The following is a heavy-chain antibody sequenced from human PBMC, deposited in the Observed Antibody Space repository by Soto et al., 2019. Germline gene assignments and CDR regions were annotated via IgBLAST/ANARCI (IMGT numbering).Heavy chain of an antibody. V-gene: IGHV1-18*01. J-gene: IGHJ4*02. CDR1: GNTFASHG. CDR3: ARVDPRGVAVVRDY. CDR2: ISGFNGQT. Sequence: QVRLVQSGPEVKKPGASVKVSCKASGNTFASHGFSWVRQAPGQGLEWMGWISGFNGQTNSALKFQGRVTLTTDTSTSTAYMELRSLRSDDTAVYFCARVDPRGVAVVRDYWGQGTLVTVSS. D-gene: IGHD3-10*01.